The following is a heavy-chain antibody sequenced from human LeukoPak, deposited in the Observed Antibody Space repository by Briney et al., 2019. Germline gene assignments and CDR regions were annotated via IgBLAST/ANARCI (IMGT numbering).Heavy chain of an antibody. J-gene: IGHJ4*02. CDR1: GGSSSGYY. V-gene: IGHV4-34*01. Sequence: SETLSLTCAVYGGSSSGYYWSWIRQPPGKGLEWIGEINHSGSTNYNPSLKSRVTISVDTSKNQFSLKLSSVTAADAAVYYCARDYGDYDWGQGTLVTVSS. CDR3: ARDYGDYD. D-gene: IGHD4-17*01. CDR2: INHSGST.